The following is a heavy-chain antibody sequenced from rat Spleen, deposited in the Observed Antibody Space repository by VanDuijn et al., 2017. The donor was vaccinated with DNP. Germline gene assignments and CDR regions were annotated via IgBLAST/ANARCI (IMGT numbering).Heavy chain of an antibody. V-gene: IGHV3-3*01. CDR3: ARSYYDGTYYFDY. CDR2: INSAGST. CDR1: GYSITSSYR. D-gene: IGHD1-12*02. Sequence: EVQLQESGPGLVKPSQSLSLTCSVTGYSITSSYRWNWIRKFPGNKLEWMGYINSAGSTNYNPSLKSRISITRDTSKNQFFLQVNSVTTEDTATYYCARSYYDGTYYFDYWGQGVMVTVSS. J-gene: IGHJ2*01.